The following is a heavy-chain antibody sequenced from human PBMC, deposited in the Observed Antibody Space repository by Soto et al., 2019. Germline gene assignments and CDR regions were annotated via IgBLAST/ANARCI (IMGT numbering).Heavy chain of an antibody. Sequence: QVQLQESGPGLVKPSETLSLTCTVSGGSISPYYWSWIRQPPGKGLEWIAYIYYSGSTNYNPSLKSRVTISVDTSKNHFSLKLSSVTAADTAMYYCARHLEVAGNDAFDIWGQGTMVTVSS. V-gene: IGHV4-59*08. CDR1: GGSISPYY. D-gene: IGHD6-19*01. J-gene: IGHJ3*02. CDR2: IYYSGST. CDR3: ARHLEVAGNDAFDI.